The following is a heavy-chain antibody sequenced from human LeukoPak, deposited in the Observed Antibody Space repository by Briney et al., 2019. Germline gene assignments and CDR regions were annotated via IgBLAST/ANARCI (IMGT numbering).Heavy chain of an antibody. J-gene: IGHJ4*02. D-gene: IGHD1-7*01. CDR2: ISRSSATV. CDR3: ARVEGTTGQGFDY. V-gene: IGHV3-48*01. Sequence: PGGSLRLSCSVSGYTFSNFDMNWVRQTPGKGLEWVSYISRSSATVHYAGSVQGRFTISRDNAKNLLYLQMNSLTAEDTAVYYCARVEGTTGQGFDYWGQGALVTVSS. CDR1: GYTFSNFD.